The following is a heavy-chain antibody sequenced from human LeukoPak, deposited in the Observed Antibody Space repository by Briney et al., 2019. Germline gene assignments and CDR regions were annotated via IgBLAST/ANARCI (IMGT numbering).Heavy chain of an antibody. D-gene: IGHD3-22*01. CDR2: ISAYNGNT. J-gene: IGHJ5*02. Sequence: GASVKVSGKASGYTFTGYYMHWVRQAPGQGLEWMGWISAYNGNTNYAQKLKGRVTMTTDTSTRTAYMELRSLRSDETAVYYCARGGGYYYDSSGYYHWGQGTLVTVSS. CDR1: GYTFTGYY. V-gene: IGHV1-18*04. CDR3: ARGGGYYYDSSGYYH.